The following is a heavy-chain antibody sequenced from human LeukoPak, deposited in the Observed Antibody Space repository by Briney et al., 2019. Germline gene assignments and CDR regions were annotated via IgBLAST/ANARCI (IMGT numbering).Heavy chain of an antibody. CDR2: ITGSTTWT. Sequence: GGSLRLSCEASGFTFGSFGMTWVRQAPGKGLQWVSGITGSTTWTYYAASVKGRFTISRDNSQNMLHLQMNSLRADDTAVYYCARELVSSGTGYFDLWGRGTLVTVSS. D-gene: IGHD3-10*02. CDR3: ARELVSSGTGYFDL. CDR1: GFTFGSFG. J-gene: IGHJ2*01. V-gene: IGHV3-23*01.